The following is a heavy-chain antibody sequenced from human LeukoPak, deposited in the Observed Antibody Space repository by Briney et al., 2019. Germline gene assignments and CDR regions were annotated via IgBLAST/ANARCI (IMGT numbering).Heavy chain of an antibody. D-gene: IGHD6-13*01. CDR3: ARSFAAGRPPGY. CDR1: GGSISSYY. V-gene: IGHV4-4*09. Sequence: PETLSLTCTVSGGSISSYYWSWIRQPPGKGLEWIGYIYTSGSTNYNPSLKSRVTISVDTSKNQFSLKLSSVTAADTAVYYCARSFAAGRPPGYWGQGTLVTVSS. J-gene: IGHJ4*02. CDR2: IYTSGST.